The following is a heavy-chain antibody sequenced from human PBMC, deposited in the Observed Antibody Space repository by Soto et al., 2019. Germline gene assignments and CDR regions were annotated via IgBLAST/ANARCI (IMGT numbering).Heavy chain of an antibody. CDR2: IFNDGTA. D-gene: IGHD3-10*01. CDR1: GVSISSGNW. J-gene: IGHJ4*02. V-gene: IGHV4-4*02. Sequence: PSETLSLACGVSGVSISSGNWWTWVRQTPQRGLEYIGEIFNDGTANYYPSFERRVAISVDTSKNQFSLKRTSVTAADTAIYFCARLVYDTRLNYMYFDCLGQGALV. CDR3: ARLVYDTRLNYMYFDC.